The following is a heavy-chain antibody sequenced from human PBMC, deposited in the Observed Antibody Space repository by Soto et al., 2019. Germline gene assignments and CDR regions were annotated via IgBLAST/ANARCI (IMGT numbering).Heavy chain of an antibody. CDR3: ARGGYCSGGSCPWGYYGMDV. V-gene: IGHV1-69*06. J-gene: IGHJ6*02. CDR1: GGTFSSYA. Sequence: QVQLVQSGAEVKKPGSSVKVSCKASGGTFSSYAISWVRQAPGQGLEWIGGIIPIFGTANYAQKFQGRVTITADKSTSTAYMVLGSLRSEETAVYYCARGGYCSGGSCPWGYYGMDVWGQGTTVTVSS. D-gene: IGHD2-15*01. CDR2: IIPIFGTA.